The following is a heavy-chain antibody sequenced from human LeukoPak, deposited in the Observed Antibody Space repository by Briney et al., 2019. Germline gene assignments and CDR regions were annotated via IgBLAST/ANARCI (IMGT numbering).Heavy chain of an antibody. Sequence: PGGSLRHSCAASGFTFSSYVMHWVRQAPGKGLEWVAIISYDGSNKYYADSVKGRFTISRDNSKNTLYLQMNSLRAEDTAVYYCAKSGDYARGGFDYWGQGTLVTVSS. J-gene: IGHJ4*02. D-gene: IGHD4-17*01. CDR1: GFTFSSYV. CDR2: ISYDGSNK. CDR3: AKSGDYARGGFDY. V-gene: IGHV3-30*18.